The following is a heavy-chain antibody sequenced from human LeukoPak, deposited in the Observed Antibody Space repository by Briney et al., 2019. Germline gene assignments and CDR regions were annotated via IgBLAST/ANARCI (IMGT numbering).Heavy chain of an antibody. J-gene: IGHJ4*02. CDR3: ARVSVAGTPDRDYFDY. D-gene: IGHD6-19*01. CDR1: GVSISSSNW. V-gene: IGHV4-4*02. Sequence: SGTLSLTCAVSGVSISSSNWWSWVRQPPGKGLEWIGSISYTGSTYYNPSLKSRVTMPVDTSKNQFSLKLSSVTAADTAVYYCARVSVAGTPDRDYFDYWGQGTLVTVSS. CDR2: ISYTGST.